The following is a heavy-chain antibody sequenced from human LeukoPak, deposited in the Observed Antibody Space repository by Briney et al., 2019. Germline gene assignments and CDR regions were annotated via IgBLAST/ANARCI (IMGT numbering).Heavy chain of an antibody. J-gene: IGHJ2*01. CDR1: GGSISSGGYY. CDR3: ARGLPRPYWYFDL. CDR2: IYYSGST. D-gene: IGHD5-12*01. Sequence: SETLSLTCTVSGGSISSGGYYWSWIRQHPGKGLEWIGYIYYSGSTHYNPSLKSRVTISVGTSKNQFSLKLSSVTAADTAVYYCARGLPRPYWYFDLWGRGTLVTVSS. V-gene: IGHV4-31*03.